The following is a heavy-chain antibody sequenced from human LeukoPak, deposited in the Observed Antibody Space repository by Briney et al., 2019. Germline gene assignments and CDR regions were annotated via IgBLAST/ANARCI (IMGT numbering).Heavy chain of an antibody. CDR2: ISAYNGNT. CDR1: GYTFTSYG. CDR3: ARSFTVTTTYDY. J-gene: IGHJ4*02. D-gene: IGHD4-17*01. V-gene: IGHV1-18*01. Sequence: ASVKVSCKASGYTFTSYGISWVRQAPGQGLEWMGWISAYNGNTNYAQKLQGRLTMTTDTSTGTAYMELRSLRSDDTAVYYCARSFTVTTTYDYWGQGTLVTVSS.